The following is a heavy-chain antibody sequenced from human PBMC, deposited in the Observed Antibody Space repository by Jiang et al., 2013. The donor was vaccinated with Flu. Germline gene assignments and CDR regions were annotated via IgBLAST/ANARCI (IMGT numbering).Heavy chain of an antibody. V-gene: IGHV1-69*08. CDR1: GGTFSSYT. CDR2: IIYILGTT. Sequence: SGAEVKKPGSSVKVSCKASGGTFSSYTVTWVRQAPGQGLEWMGRIIYILGTTNYAQKFQGRVTITADKSTSTAYMELSSLRSEDTAVYYCARGRGPYYDSSGYFDAFDIWGQGTMVTVSS. J-gene: IGHJ3*02. D-gene: IGHD3-22*01. CDR3: ARGRGPYYDSSGYFDAFDI.